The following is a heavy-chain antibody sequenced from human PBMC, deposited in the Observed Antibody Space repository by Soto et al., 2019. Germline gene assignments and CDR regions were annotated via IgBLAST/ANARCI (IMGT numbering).Heavy chain of an antibody. Sequence: EVQLLESGGGLVQPGGSLRLSCAASGFTFSSYAMSWVRQAPGKGLEWVSAISGSGGSTYYADSVKGRFTISRDNSKNTLYLQMNSLRAEDTAVYYCAKETTYDFWSGESNWFDPWGHGTLVTVSS. CDR2: ISGSGGST. J-gene: IGHJ5*02. D-gene: IGHD3-3*01. CDR1: GFTFSSYA. CDR3: AKETTYDFWSGESNWFDP. V-gene: IGHV3-23*01.